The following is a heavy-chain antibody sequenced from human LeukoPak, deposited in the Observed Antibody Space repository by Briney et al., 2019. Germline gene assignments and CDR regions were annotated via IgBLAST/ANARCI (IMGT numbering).Heavy chain of an antibody. Sequence: GGSLRLSCAASGFTFSSYAMSWVRQAPGKGLEWVSAISGNGGSTYYADSVEGRFTISRDNSKNTLYLQMNSLRAEDTAVHYCAKARGSYGSNFFDYWGQGTLVTVSS. CDR2: ISGNGGST. J-gene: IGHJ4*02. D-gene: IGHD3-16*01. CDR1: GFTFSSYA. V-gene: IGHV3-23*01. CDR3: AKARGSYGSNFFDY.